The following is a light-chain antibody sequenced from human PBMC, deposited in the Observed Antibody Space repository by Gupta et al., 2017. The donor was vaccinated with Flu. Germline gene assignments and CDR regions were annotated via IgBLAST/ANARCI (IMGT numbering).Light chain of an antibody. CDR1: SNDVGAYNR. Sequence: QSAPTQPRPVSGAPGQSGTISCTGTSNDVGAYNRVSWYEQSPGTAHTLSLESCTERPSAVPDRCAFYNSSDTASPTKTRLQAKDEADYDYSSPAATARVTWGFGTGTTVTVL. CDR3: SSPAATARVTWG. J-gene: IGLJ1*01. CDR2: SCT. V-gene: IGLV2-11*01.